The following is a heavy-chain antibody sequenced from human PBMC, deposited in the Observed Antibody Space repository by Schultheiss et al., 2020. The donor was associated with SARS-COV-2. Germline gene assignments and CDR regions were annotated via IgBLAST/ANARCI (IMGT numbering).Heavy chain of an antibody. CDR2: IDWDDDK. J-gene: IGHJ5*02. CDR1: GGSISSYYW. V-gene: IGHV2-70*11. Sequence: TLSLTCTVSGGSISSYYWSWIRQPPGKALEWLARIDWDDDKYYSTSLKTRLTISKDTSKNQVVLTMTNMDPVDTATYYCARGPYYSYNWFDPWGQGTLVTVSS. D-gene: IGHD3-10*01. CDR3: ARGPYYSYNWFDP.